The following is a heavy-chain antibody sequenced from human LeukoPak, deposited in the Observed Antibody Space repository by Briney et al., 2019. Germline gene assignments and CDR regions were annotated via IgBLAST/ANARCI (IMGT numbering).Heavy chain of an antibody. Sequence: SETLSLTCTVSGGSISNYYWYWMRKPPGKGLEWIAYSYSSGNANYNPSLKSRVTISVDTSMNQFSLRLTSVTAADTAVYYRAKGGPEASAGLSWFDPWGQGTLVTVSS. CDR2: SYSSGNA. V-gene: IGHV4-59*01. D-gene: IGHD1-14*01. CDR3: AKGGPEASAGLSWFDP. J-gene: IGHJ5*02. CDR1: GGSISNYY.